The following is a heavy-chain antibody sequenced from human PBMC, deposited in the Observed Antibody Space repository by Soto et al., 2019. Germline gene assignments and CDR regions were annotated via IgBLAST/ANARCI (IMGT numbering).Heavy chain of an antibody. Sequence: LVQSGGGLVPPGEALTVSCAHSQFSFSNYWMNWVRQAPGKALEWVANIKKDESETDYVDSVRGRFTIFRDNAKNLLYLQMRRLRVEDTAVYYCARSHTGDSAFRAFDIWGQGTVVTV. CDR3: ARSHTGDSAFRAFDI. CDR1: QFSFSNYW. D-gene: IGHD2-21*02. CDR2: IKKDESET. J-gene: IGHJ3*02. V-gene: IGHV3-7*03.